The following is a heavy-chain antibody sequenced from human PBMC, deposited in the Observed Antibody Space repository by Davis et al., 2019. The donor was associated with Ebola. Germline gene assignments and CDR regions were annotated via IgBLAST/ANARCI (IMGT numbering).Heavy chain of an antibody. CDR1: GFTFDDYA. V-gene: IGHV3-9*01. Sequence: PGGSLRLSCAASGFTFDDYAMHWVRQAPGKGLEWVSGISWNSGSIGYADSVKGRFTISRDNAKNSLYLQMNSLRAEDTALYYCAKDYSPGGHYYFDYWGQGTLVTVSS. CDR2: ISWNSGSI. J-gene: IGHJ4*02. CDR3: AKDYSPGGHYYFDY. D-gene: IGHD5-18*01.